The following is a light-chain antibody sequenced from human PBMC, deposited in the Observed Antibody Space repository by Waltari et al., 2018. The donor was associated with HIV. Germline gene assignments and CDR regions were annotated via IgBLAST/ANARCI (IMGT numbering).Light chain of an antibody. CDR3: CSSADNYPVV. V-gene: IGLV2-11*01. Sequence: QSALTQPRSVSGSPGQSVTISCTGTSSDVGGYNYVSWYQQQPGKAPKFMIYDVNKRPSGVPDRFSGSKSGNTASLTISALQAEDEADYYCCSSADNYPVVFGGGTKLTVL. J-gene: IGLJ2*01. CDR2: DVN. CDR1: SSDVGGYNY.